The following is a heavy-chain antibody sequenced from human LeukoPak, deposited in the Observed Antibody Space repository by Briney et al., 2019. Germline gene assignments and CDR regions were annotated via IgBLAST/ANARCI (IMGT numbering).Heavy chain of an antibody. V-gene: IGHV1-2*06. CDR1: GYTFIDYD. CDR2: INPKSGGT. Sequence: AAVRVSCKASGYTFIDYDIHWVRQAPGQGLEWMGRINPKSGGTDLAQNFQGRVTMTRDTSIRTAYMELSSLRSDDTAVYYCARDPFYCRSLSCYRFDPWGQGTLVTVSS. D-gene: IGHD2-2*02. J-gene: IGHJ5*02. CDR3: ARDPFYCRSLSCYRFDP.